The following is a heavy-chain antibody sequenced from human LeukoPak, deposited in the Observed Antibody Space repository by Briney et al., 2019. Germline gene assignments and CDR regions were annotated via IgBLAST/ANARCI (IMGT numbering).Heavy chain of an antibody. CDR3: ARGPHIVVVTAMVWFDP. D-gene: IGHD2-21*02. V-gene: IGHV1-8*01. Sequence: GASVKVSCKASGYTFTSYDINWVRQATRQGLEWMGWMNPNSGNTGYAQKFQGRVTMTRNTSISTAYMELSSLRSEDTAVYYCARGPHIVVVTAMVWFDPWGQGTLVTVSS. J-gene: IGHJ5*02. CDR2: MNPNSGNT. CDR1: GYTFTSYD.